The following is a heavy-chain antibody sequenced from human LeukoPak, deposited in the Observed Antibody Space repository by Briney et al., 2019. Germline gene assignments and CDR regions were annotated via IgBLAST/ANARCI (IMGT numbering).Heavy chain of an antibody. V-gene: IGHV4-38-2*02. J-gene: IGHJ4*02. CDR1: GYSISSGYY. D-gene: IGHD4-11*01. Sequence: LETLSLTCTVSGYSISSGYYWGWIRPPPGKGLEWIGSIYHSGSTYYNPSLKSRVTISVDTSKNQFSLKLSSVTAADTAVYYCARGGGLQPSDYWGQGTLVTVSS. CDR3: ARGGGLQPSDY. CDR2: IYHSGST.